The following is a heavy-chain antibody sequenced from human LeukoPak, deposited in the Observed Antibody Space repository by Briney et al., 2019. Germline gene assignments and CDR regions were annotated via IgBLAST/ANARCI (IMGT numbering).Heavy chain of an antibody. Sequence: GGSLRLSCAASGFTFSSYSMNWVRQAPGKGLEWVSYISSSSSTIYYADSVKGRFTISRDNAKNSLYLQMNSLRAEDTAVYYCARDGITIFGVVPNWFDPWGQGTLVTVSS. CDR3: ARDGITIFGVVPNWFDP. CDR2: ISSSSSTI. J-gene: IGHJ5*02. CDR1: GFTFSSYS. V-gene: IGHV3-48*01. D-gene: IGHD3-3*01.